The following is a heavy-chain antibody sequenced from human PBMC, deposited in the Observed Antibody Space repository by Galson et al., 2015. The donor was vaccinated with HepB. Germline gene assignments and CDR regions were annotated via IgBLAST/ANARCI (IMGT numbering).Heavy chain of an antibody. CDR2: ISHDGSNK. CDR3: ARDQGDGYHNWFDP. Sequence: SLRLSCAASGFTFSSYAMHWVRQAPGKGLEWVAVISHDGSNKYYADSVKGRFTISRDNSKNTLYLQMNSLRAEDTAVYYCARDQGDGYHNWFDPWGQGTLVTVSS. CDR1: GFTFSSYA. V-gene: IGHV3-30-3*01. D-gene: IGHD5-24*01. J-gene: IGHJ5*02.